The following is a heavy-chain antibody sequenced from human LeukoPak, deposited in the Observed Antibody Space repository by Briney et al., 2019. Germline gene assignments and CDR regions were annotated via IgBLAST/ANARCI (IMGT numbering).Heavy chain of an antibody. D-gene: IGHD2-2*01. Sequence: SETLSLTCTVSGGSISSYYWSWIRQPPGKGLEWIGYIYYSGSTNYNPSLKSRVTISVDTSKNQFSLKLGSVTAADTAVYYCARLIVPAARDGNWFDPWGQGTLVTVSS. CDR2: IYYSGST. J-gene: IGHJ5*02. V-gene: IGHV4-59*01. CDR3: ARLIVPAARDGNWFDP. CDR1: GGSISSYY.